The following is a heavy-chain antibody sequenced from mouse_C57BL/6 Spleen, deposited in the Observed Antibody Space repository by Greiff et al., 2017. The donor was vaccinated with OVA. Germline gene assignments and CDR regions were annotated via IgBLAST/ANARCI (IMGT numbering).Heavy chain of an antibody. CDR3: ARSRYYYGSSYDWYFDV. V-gene: IGHV1-69*01. CDR1: GYTFTSYW. Sequence: VKLQQPGAELVMPGASVKLSCKASGYTFTSYWMHWVKQRPGQGLEWIGEIDPSDSYTNYNQKFKGKSTLTVDKSSSTAYMQLSSLTSEDSTVYYCARSRYYYGSSYDWYFDVWGKGTTVTVSS. CDR2: IDPSDSYT. D-gene: IGHD1-1*01. J-gene: IGHJ1*03.